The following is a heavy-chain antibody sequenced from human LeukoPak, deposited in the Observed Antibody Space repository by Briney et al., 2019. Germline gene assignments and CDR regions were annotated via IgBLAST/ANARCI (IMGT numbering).Heavy chain of an antibody. CDR3: ARERLAMVRGVITKEDWGWFDP. CDR2: MYTSGNT. V-gene: IGHV4-61*02. Sequence: SETLSLSCTVSGGSISSCGYYWGWIRQPAGNGLEWIRRMYTSGNTNYNPSLKRLTTITVDTSKNQFTLELSSVTAAHTAVYYCARERLAMVRGVITKEDWGWFDPWGQGTLVTVSS. J-gene: IGHJ5*02. D-gene: IGHD3-10*01. CDR1: GGSISSCGYY.